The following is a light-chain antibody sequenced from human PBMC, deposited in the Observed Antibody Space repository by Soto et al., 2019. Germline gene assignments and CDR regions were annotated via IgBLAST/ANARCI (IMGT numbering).Light chain of an antibody. V-gene: IGKV3-20*01. CDR1: QSISSTH. Sequence: EIVLTQSPGTLSVSPGERATPSCRASQSISSTHLAWYQQKPGQAPSLLIYGATSRATGIPDRFSGSGSGTDFTLTISGLEPEDSAIYYCQQYVSWTFGQGTKVEIK. CDR2: GAT. J-gene: IGKJ1*01. CDR3: QQYVSWT.